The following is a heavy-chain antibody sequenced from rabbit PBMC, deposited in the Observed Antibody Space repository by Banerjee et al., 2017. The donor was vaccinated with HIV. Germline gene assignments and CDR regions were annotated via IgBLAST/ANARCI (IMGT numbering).Heavy chain of an antibody. V-gene: IGHV1S43*01. CDR3: ARGASSDYYGDL. J-gene: IGHJ6*01. Sequence: QQQLEESGGGLVKPGGTLTLTCKASGIDFSRHNYMCWVRQAPGKGLELIACIYVSGGSTWYASWVDGRFTISRSTSLNTVDLKMTSLTAADTATYFCARGASSDYYGDLWGPGTLVTVS. CDR2: IYVSGGST. D-gene: IGHD1-1*01. CDR1: GIDFSRHNY.